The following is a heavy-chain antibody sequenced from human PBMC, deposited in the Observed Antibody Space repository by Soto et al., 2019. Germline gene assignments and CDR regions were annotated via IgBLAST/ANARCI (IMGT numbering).Heavy chain of an antibody. V-gene: IGHV3-53*01. CDR1: GFTVSSNY. J-gene: IGHJ4*02. Sequence: GGSLRLSCAASGFTVSSNYMSWVRQAPGKGLEWVSVIYSGGSTYYADSVKGRFTISRDNSKNTLYLQMNSLRAEDTAVYYCARDGYYDSSGYPDYWGQGTLVTVSS. CDR3: ARDGYYDSSGYPDY. CDR2: IYSGGST. D-gene: IGHD3-22*01.